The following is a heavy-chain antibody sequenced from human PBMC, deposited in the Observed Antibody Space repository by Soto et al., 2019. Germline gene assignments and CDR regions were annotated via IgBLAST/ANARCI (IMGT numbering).Heavy chain of an antibody. D-gene: IGHD6-19*01. CDR1: VYTFTSNY. Sequence: GASVKVCCKASVYTFTSNYMHWVRQAPGQGLEWMGIINPSGGSTSYAQKFQGRVTMTRDTSTSTVYMELSSLRSEDTAVYYCARDGYSSGWYDYWGQGTLVTVSS. J-gene: IGHJ4*02. CDR2: INPSGGST. CDR3: ARDGYSSGWYDY. V-gene: IGHV1-46*01.